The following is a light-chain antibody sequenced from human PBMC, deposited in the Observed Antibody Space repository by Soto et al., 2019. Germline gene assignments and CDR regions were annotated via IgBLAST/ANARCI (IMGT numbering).Light chain of an antibody. J-gene: IGKJ1*01. CDR1: QSVSNRK. CDR3: QQYAKAAVT. V-gene: IGKV3-20*01. Sequence: EIVLTQSPGTLSLSPGERATLSCRASQSVSNRKLGWYQQKPGQAPRLLIYGASSRATGIPDRFSGSGSGKVVNLTINRLVPGDFAVYYCQQYAKAAVTFRQGTKVDIK. CDR2: GAS.